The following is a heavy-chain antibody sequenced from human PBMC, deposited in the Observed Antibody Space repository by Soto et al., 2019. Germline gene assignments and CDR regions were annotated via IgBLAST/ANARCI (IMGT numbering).Heavy chain of an antibody. CDR2: IYYSGST. Sequence: SETLSLTCTVSGGSISSSSYYWGWIRQPPGKGLEWIGSIYYSGSTYYNPSLKSRVTISVDTSKNQFSLKLSSVTAADTAVYYCARRDTAMVISAFDIWGQGTMVT. D-gene: IGHD5-18*01. CDR3: ARRDTAMVISAFDI. J-gene: IGHJ3*02. V-gene: IGHV4-39*01. CDR1: GGSISSSSYY.